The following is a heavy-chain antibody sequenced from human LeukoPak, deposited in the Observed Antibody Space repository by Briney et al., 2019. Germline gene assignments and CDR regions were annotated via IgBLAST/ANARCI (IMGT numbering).Heavy chain of an antibody. D-gene: IGHD3-22*01. CDR1: GFTFSDYY. J-gene: IGHJ4*02. Sequence: GGSLRLPCAASGFTFSDYYMSWIRQAPGKGLEWVSYISSSGSTIYYADSVKGRFTISRDNAKNSLYLQMNSLRAEDTAVYYCARADSSGYYYLFDYWGQGTLVTASS. CDR2: ISSSGSTI. CDR3: ARADSSGYYYLFDY. V-gene: IGHV3-11*01.